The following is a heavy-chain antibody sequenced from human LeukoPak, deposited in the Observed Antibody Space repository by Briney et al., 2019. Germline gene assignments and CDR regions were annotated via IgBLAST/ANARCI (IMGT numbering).Heavy chain of an antibody. CDR1: GFTFSSYA. CDR3: AKDHPIAAAGTGPDFDY. CDR2: ISGSGGST. J-gene: IGHJ4*02. D-gene: IGHD6-13*01. Sequence: PGGALRLPCAASGFTFSSYAMSWVRQAPGKGLEWVSAISGSGGSTYYADSVKGRFTISRDNSKNTLYLQMNSLRAEDTAVYYCAKDHPIAAAGTGPDFDYWGQGTLVTVSS. V-gene: IGHV3-23*01.